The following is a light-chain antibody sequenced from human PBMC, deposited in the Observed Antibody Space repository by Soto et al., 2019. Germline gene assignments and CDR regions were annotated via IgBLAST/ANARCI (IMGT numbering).Light chain of an antibody. CDR3: QSYDSSLSGSYV. CDR1: SSNIGAGYD. V-gene: IGLV1-40*01. J-gene: IGLJ1*01. CDR2: GNS. Sequence: QSALTQPPSVSAAPGQRVALSCTESSSNIGAGYDVHWYQQLPGTAPKLHIYGNSNRPSGVPDRFSGSKSGTSASLAITGLQAEDEADYYCQSYDSSLSGSYVFGTGTKVTVL.